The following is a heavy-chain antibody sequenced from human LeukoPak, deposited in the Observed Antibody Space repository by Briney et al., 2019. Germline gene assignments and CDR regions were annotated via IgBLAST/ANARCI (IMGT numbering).Heavy chain of an antibody. CDR2: ISGSGGST. Sequence: GGSLRLSCAASGFTFSSDAMSWVRQAPGKGLEWVSAISGSGGSTYYADSVKGRFTISRDNSKNRVYLQMNSLRVEDTAVYYCAKGGSWYRPTFFDYWGQGTLVTASS. V-gene: IGHV3-23*01. D-gene: IGHD6-13*01. CDR1: GFTFSSDA. J-gene: IGHJ4*02. CDR3: AKGGSWYRPTFFDY.